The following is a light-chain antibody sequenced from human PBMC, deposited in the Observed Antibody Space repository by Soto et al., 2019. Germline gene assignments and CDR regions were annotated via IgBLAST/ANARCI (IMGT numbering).Light chain of an antibody. CDR2: GSS. CDR1: QGVSDW. J-gene: IGKJ1*01. V-gene: IGKV1-12*01. CDR3: QQANSYPWT. Sequence: IPLTQSTSSVSASLGDSVTISCRASQGVSDWVAWYQQKPGEAPKLLIYGSSSLLSGVPSRFSGTRSGTDFTLTISSLQPEDFATYYCQQANSYPWTFGQGTKVDI.